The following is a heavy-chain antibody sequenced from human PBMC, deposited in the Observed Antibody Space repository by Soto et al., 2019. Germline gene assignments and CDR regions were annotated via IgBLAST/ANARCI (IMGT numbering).Heavy chain of an antibody. Sequence: QVQLVQSGAEVKKPGSSVKVSCKVSGGPFSDYAVSWVRQAPGQGLEWMGGIIPMFGTANYAQKFQGRVTSTADESTTTADMELSSLRSEDTAVYYGARDLDYYGSGNYYNRIDYWGQGTLVTVSS. V-gene: IGHV1-69*01. J-gene: IGHJ4*02. CDR1: GGPFSDYA. D-gene: IGHD3-10*01. CDR2: IIPMFGTA. CDR3: ARDLDYYGSGNYYNRIDY.